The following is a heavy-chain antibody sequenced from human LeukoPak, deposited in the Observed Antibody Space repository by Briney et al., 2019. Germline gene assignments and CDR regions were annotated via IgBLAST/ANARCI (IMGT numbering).Heavy chain of an antibody. V-gene: IGHV3-21*06. Sequence: EPGGSLRLSCVTSGFTFSAYSMNWVRQAPGKGLEWVSSISSDNRHIFYADSVKGRFTISRDNARNSLFLHMISLRDEDTAVYYCARSPDRDYSAMGSCRFDPWGQGTLVTVSS. CDR3: ARSPDRDYSAMGSCRFDP. CDR2: ISSDNRHI. D-gene: IGHD2-2*01. J-gene: IGHJ5*02. CDR1: GFTFSAYS.